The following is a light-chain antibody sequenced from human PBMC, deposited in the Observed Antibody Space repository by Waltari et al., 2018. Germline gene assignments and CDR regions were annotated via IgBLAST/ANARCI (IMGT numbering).Light chain of an antibody. CDR3: SSYTSSPYV. CDR1: SSDVGGYNY. J-gene: IGLJ1*01. Sequence: QSALTQPASVSGSPGQSITISCTGTSSDVGGYNYVSWYQQHPGKAPKLMIYVVSNRPSGVSNRFSGSKSGNTASLTISGLQAEDEADYYCSSYTSSPYVFGTGTKVTVL. V-gene: IGLV2-14*03. CDR2: VVS.